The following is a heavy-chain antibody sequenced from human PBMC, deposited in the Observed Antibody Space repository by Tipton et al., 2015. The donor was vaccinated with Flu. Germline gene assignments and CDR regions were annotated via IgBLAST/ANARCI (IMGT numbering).Heavy chain of an antibody. CDR3: ARGGDISDV. J-gene: IGHJ6*02. CDR1: GGSISYYY. CDR2: IYYSGST. Sequence: GLEKPSETLSLTCTVSGGSISYYYWSWIRQPPGKGLEWIGYIYYSGSTNYNPSLKSRVTISVDTSKNQFSLRLSSVTVADTAVYYCARGGDISDVWGQGTTVTVSS. V-gene: IGHV4-59*08. D-gene: IGHD2-15*01.